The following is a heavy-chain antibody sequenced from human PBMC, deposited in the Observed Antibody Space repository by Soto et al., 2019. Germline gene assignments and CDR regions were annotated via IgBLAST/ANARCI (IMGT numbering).Heavy chain of an antibody. Sequence: QVQLVQSGAEVKKPGSSVKVSCKASGGTFSSYAISWVRQAPGQGLEWMGGIIPLFGTANYAQQFQGRVTSTADESTSTAYMELSSLRSEDTAVYYGARVLEPHDNWFDPWGQGTLVTVSS. CDR1: GGTFSSYA. CDR3: ARVLEPHDNWFDP. J-gene: IGHJ5*02. D-gene: IGHD1-1*01. V-gene: IGHV1-69*12. CDR2: IIPLFGTA.